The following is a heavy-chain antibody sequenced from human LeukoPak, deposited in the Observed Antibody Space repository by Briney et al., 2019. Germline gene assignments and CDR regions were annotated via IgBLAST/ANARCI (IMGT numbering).Heavy chain of an antibody. CDR1: GFTLSTYN. J-gene: IGHJ3*02. D-gene: IGHD5-24*01. V-gene: IGHV3-48*02. Sequence: PGGSLRLSCAASGFTLSTYNMNWVRQAPGKGLDRVAYINSGSSIMFYADSVKGRFTISRDNAKNSLYLQMNILRDEDTAVYYCARDIDVRDAFDIWGQGTMVTVSS. CDR2: INSGSSIM. CDR3: ARDIDVRDAFDI.